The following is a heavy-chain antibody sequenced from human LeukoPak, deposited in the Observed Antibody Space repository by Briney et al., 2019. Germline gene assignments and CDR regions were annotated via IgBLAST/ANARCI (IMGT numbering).Heavy chain of an antibody. V-gene: IGHV4-59*08. Sequence: SETLSLTCTVSGGSISSYYWSRIRQPPGKGLEWIGYIYYSGSTYYNPSLKSRVTISVDTSKNQFSLKLSSVTAADTAVYYCARSYSSSWSDAFDIWGQGTMVTVSS. CDR1: GGSISSYY. J-gene: IGHJ3*02. CDR3: ARSYSSSWSDAFDI. CDR2: IYYSGST. D-gene: IGHD6-13*01.